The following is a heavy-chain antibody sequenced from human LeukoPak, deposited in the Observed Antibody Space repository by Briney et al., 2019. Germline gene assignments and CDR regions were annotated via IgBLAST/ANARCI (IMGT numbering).Heavy chain of an antibody. D-gene: IGHD3-22*01. V-gene: IGHV4-34*01. J-gene: IGHJ4*02. CDR3: ARHRKHRRITMIVGDFDY. CDR2: INPSGNT. CDR1: GGSFSGNY. Sequence: KPSETLSLTCAVYGGSFSGNYWSWIRQPPGRGLEWIGEINPSGNTNYNPALKSRVTISGDMSRNQFSLKLSSVTAADTAVYYCARHRKHRRITMIVGDFDYWGQGTLVTVSS.